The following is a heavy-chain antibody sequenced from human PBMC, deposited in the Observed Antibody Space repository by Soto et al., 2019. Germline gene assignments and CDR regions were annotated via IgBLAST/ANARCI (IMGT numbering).Heavy chain of an antibody. CDR1: GFTFSSYA. Sequence: EVQLLESGGGLVQPGGSLRLSCAASGFTFSSYAMSWVRQAPGKGLEWVSAISGSGGSTYYADSVKGRFTISRDNSKNTLYLQMNSLRAEDTAVYYCAKDGGVALLRYFDWSVGGLGNWGQGTLATVSS. D-gene: IGHD3-9*01. J-gene: IGHJ4*02. CDR2: ISGSGGST. V-gene: IGHV3-23*01. CDR3: AKDGGVALLRYFDWSVGGLGN.